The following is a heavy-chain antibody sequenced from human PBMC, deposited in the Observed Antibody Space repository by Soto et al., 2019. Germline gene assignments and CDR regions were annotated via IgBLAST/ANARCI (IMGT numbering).Heavy chain of an antibody. CDR1: GYTFTSYG. Sequence: ASVKVSFKASGYTFTSYGIHWVRQAPGQRLEWMGWLNAANGDTKYSPKFQGRVTITRDTSASTAYMELTSLRSEDTAVYYCVRRHVSATGIDWFDPWGQGTLVTVSS. J-gene: IGHJ5*02. D-gene: IGHD6-13*01. CDR2: LNAANGDT. V-gene: IGHV1-3*01. CDR3: VRRHVSATGIDWFDP.